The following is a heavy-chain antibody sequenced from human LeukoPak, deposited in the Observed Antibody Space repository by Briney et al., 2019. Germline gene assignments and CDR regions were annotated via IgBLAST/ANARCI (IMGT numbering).Heavy chain of an antibody. Sequence: GGSLRLSCAASGFPFSDYHMSWIRQAPGTGLEWLSYISRDYTTVFYADSVKGRFTISRDNAQNSLYLQMNNLRVEDTAIYYCAGGCSGAGYFSMFDNWGQGTLVTVSS. J-gene: IGHJ4*02. D-gene: IGHD2-15*01. CDR2: ISRDYTTV. CDR1: GFPFSDYH. CDR3: AGGCSGAGYFSMFDN. V-gene: IGHV3-11*01.